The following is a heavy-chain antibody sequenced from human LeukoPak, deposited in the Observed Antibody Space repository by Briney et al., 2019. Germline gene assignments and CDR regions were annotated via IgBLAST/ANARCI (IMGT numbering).Heavy chain of an antibody. CDR2: ISVSGGST. CDR1: GFSFSTYA. CDR3: ARVIRAAPGKGYFDY. Sequence: GGSLRLSCATSGFSFSTYALSWVRQAPGKGLEWASSISVSGGSTYHADSVKSRFTISRDSSKNTLYLQMNSLRAEDTAIYYCARVIRAAPGKGYFDYWGQGTLVTVSS. V-gene: IGHV3-23*01. J-gene: IGHJ4*02. D-gene: IGHD6-13*01.